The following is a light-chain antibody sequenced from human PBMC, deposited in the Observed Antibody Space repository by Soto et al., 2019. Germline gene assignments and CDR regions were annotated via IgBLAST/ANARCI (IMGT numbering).Light chain of an antibody. CDR2: EVI. CDR3: SSNAGSNNLV. Sequence: QSVLTQPPSASGTPGQSVTIPCTGTSSYVGDYNYVSWYQQHPGKAPKLMIYEVIRRPPGVPDRFSGSKSGNTASLTVSGLQAEDEADYYCSSNAGSNNLVFGGGPKLTVL. CDR1: SSYVGDYNY. V-gene: IGLV2-8*01. J-gene: IGLJ2*01.